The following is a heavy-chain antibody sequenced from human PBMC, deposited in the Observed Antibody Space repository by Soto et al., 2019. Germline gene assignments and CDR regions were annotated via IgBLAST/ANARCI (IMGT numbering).Heavy chain of an antibody. CDR3: ARGYCSSTSCSNILTPFDH. D-gene: IGHD2-2*01. CDR1: GLNFSSYW. CDR2: IDSDESTT. V-gene: IGHV3-74*01. Sequence: PGGSLRLSCAASGLNFSSYWMHWVRQAPGEGLVWVSRIDSDESTTSYADSVKGRFAISRDNAKKTVYLQMNSLRAEDTAVYYCARGYCSSTSCSNILTPFDHWGQGTLVTVSS. J-gene: IGHJ4*02.